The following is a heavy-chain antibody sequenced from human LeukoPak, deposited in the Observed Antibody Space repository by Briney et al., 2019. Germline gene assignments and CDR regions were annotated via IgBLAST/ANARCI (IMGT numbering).Heavy chain of an antibody. J-gene: IGHJ4*02. V-gene: IGHV3-9*01. CDR2: INWNSGII. CDR3: AKDRGPYNSGSYFDY. Sequence: GGSLRLSCAASGFTFDDYAMHWVRQAPGKGLEWVSGINWNSGIITYADSVKGRFTISRDNAKNSLYLQMNSLRAEDTALYYCAKDRGPYNSGSYFDYWGQGTLVTVSS. D-gene: IGHD3-10*01. CDR1: GFTFDDYA.